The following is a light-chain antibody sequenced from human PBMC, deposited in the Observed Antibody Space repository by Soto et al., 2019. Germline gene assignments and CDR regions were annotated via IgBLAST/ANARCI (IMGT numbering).Light chain of an antibody. CDR2: DAS. Sequence: IVLTQSPGTLSLSPGERASLSCRASQSVNNYLAWYQQRPGQAPRLLIYDASNRATGIPARFSGSGSGTDFTLTISSLEPEDFAVYYCQHRNNRPFSFGPGTKVDIK. CDR1: QSVNNY. V-gene: IGKV3-11*01. CDR3: QHRNNRPFS. J-gene: IGKJ3*01.